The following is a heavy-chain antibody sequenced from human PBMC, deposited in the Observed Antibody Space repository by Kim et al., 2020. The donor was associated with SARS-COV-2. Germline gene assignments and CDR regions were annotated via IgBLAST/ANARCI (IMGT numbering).Heavy chain of an antibody. CDR1: GFTFSGSA. J-gene: IGHJ5*02. D-gene: IGHD2-15*01. CDR3: ARRYCGGSSCNPTWFDP. CDR2: IRSKANNYAT. Sequence: GGSLRLSCTASGFTFSGSAMHWVRQASGKGLEWVGRIRSKANNYATAYAASLKGRFTISRDDSKNTAYLQMNSLKTEDTAVYYCARRYCGGSSCNPTWFDPWGQGILVTVSS. V-gene: IGHV3-73*01.